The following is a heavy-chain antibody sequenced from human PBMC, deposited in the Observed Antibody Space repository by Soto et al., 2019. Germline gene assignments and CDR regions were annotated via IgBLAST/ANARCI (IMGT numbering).Heavy chain of an antibody. CDR3: AKVDVSTAGSFDY. D-gene: IGHD6-13*01. CDR1: GFTLSRHG. V-gene: IGHV3-23*01. CDR2: INPSGDST. Sequence: PGGSLRLSCVASGFTLSRHGLSWVRQAPGKGLEWVSTINPSGDSTFYADSVKGRFTISRDNSKNTVYLQMNSLSVGDTAVYLCAKVDVSTAGSFDYWGQGALVTVS. J-gene: IGHJ4*02.